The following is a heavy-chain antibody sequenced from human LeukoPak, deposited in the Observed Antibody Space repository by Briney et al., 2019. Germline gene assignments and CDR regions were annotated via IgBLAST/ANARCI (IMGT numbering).Heavy chain of an antibody. CDR3: ARGPSGIAAAGTWDY. CDR2: IIPIFGIA. D-gene: IGHD6-13*01. Sequence: SVNVSFKASGGTFSSYAISWVRQAPGQGLEWIRRIIPIFGIANYAQKFQGRVTITADKSTSTAYMELSSLRSEDTAVYYCARGPSGIAAAGTWDYWGQGTLVTVSS. CDR1: GGTFSSYA. V-gene: IGHV1-69*04. J-gene: IGHJ4*02.